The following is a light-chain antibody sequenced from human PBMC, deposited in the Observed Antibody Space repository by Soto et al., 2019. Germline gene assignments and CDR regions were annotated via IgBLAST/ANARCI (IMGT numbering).Light chain of an antibody. CDR2: EDN. CDR1: GGSIASNY. CDR3: QSYDNSNNWV. Sequence: NFMLTQPHSVSESPGKTVTISCTRSGGSIASNYVQWYQQRPGSAPTTVTYEDNQRPSGVPDRFSGSIDTSSNSASLTISGLKTEDEADYYCQSYDNSNNWVFGGGTKVTAL. V-gene: IGLV6-57*04. J-gene: IGLJ3*02.